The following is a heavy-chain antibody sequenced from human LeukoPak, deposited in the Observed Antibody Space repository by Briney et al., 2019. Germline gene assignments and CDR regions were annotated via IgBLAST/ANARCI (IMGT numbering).Heavy chain of an antibody. D-gene: IGHD3-9*01. V-gene: IGHV7-4-1*02. CDR1: GYTFTSYA. CDR2: INTNTGNP. Sequence: ASVKVSCEASGYTFTSYAMNWVRQAPGQGLEWMGWINTNTGNPTYAQGFTGRFVFSLDTSVTTAYLQISSLKAEDTAVYYCARVLYYDILTGYYDDGMDVWGQGTTVTVSS. J-gene: IGHJ6*02. CDR3: ARVLYYDILTGYYDDGMDV.